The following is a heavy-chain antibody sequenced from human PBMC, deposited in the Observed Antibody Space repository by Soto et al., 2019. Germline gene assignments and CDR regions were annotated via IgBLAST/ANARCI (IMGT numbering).Heavy chain of an antibody. CDR3: ARGPPIVGNTTPLDS. J-gene: IGHJ4*02. CDR2: IYHAGST. V-gene: IGHV4-4*02. D-gene: IGHD1-26*01. CDR1: GGSITNSNW. Sequence: PSETLSLTCTVSGGSITNSNWWSWVRLPPAKGLEWIGDIYHAGSTKYNPSLERRVTMSGDTSNNQFALTLTSVTAADTAVYFCARGPPIVGNTTPLDSWGQGTLVTVSS.